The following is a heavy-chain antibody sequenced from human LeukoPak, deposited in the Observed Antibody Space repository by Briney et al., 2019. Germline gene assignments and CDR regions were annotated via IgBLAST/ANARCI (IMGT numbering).Heavy chain of an antibody. V-gene: IGHV3-7*01. CDR3: ARAEAEVPGGGY. CDR1: GFTFSNYW. Sequence: GGSLRLSCAASGFTFSNYWMHWVRQAPGKGLEWVANIKQDGSDKYYVDSVKGRFTISRDNTKNSLYLQMNSLRADDTAVYYCARAEAEVPGGGYWGQGTLVTVSS. J-gene: IGHJ4*02. CDR2: IKQDGSDK. D-gene: IGHD6-19*01.